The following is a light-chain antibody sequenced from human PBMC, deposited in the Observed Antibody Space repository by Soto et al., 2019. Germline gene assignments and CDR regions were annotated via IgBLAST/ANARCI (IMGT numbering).Light chain of an antibody. CDR3: RKYDNAPLT. V-gene: IGKV1-27*01. CDR1: QDISTY. J-gene: IGKJ4*01. Sequence: DIQMTQAPSSLSASVGDRVTITCRARQDISTYLAWYQQKPGKVPKLLISAAYTLHSGVPPRFSGSGSGTDVTLTISSLQHEDVASYYCRKYDNAPLTFGGGTKVEIK. CDR2: AAY.